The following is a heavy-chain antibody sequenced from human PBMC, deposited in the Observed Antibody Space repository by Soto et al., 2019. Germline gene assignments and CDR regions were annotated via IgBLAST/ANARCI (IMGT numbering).Heavy chain of an antibody. Sequence: EVQLVESGGGLVQPGGSLRLSCAASGFTSSSYWMSWVRQVPGRGLEWVANINQDGSEKYYVDCVRGRFTISRDNAKNSLYLQMNSLRAEDTAVYYCASAPNWNYGYWGQGTLVTVSS. D-gene: IGHD1-7*01. J-gene: IGHJ4*02. V-gene: IGHV3-7*01. CDR1: GFTSSSYW. CDR2: INQDGSEK. CDR3: ASAPNWNYGY.